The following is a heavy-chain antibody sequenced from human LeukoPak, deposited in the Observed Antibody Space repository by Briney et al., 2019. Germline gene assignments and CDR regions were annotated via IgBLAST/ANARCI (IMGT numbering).Heavy chain of an antibody. D-gene: IGHD3-22*01. CDR2: IKHDGSEK. CDR3: ARPNITSYYDSRGYDAFDV. J-gene: IGHJ3*01. Sequence: PGGSLRLSCAASAFTFSNYWMAWVRQAPGKGLEWVANIKHDGSEKYYVDSVKGRFTISRDNAKNSLYLQMNSLRAEDTAVYYCARPNITSYYDSRGYDAFDVWGQGTMVTASS. CDR1: AFTFSNYW. V-gene: IGHV3-7*02.